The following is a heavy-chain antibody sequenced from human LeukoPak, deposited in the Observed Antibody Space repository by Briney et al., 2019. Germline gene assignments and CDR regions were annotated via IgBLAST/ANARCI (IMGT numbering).Heavy chain of an antibody. CDR3: ARGALDTKTRFDY. Sequence: SETLSLTCTVSGGSISGYYWSWIRQPPGKGLEWIGYIYYSGSTKYNPSLKSRVTISVDASKNQFSLRLSSLTAADTAVYYCARGALDTKTRFDYWGQRTLLTVSS. V-gene: IGHV4-59*01. CDR2: IYYSGST. CDR1: GGSISGYY. J-gene: IGHJ4*02. D-gene: IGHD5-18*01.